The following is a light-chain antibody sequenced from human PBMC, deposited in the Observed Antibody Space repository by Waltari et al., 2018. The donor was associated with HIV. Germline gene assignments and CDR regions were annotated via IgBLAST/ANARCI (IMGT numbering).Light chain of an antibody. CDR1: SSDVGGYNY. V-gene: IGLV2-8*01. CDR3: SSDAGSNNLV. CDR2: EVS. Sequence: QSALTQPPSASGSPGQSVTISCTGTSSDVGGYNYVPWYQQHPGKAPKRMTYEVSKRPSGVPDRFSGSKSSNTASLTVSGLQAEDEADYYCSSDAGSNNLVFGGGTKLTVL. J-gene: IGLJ3*02.